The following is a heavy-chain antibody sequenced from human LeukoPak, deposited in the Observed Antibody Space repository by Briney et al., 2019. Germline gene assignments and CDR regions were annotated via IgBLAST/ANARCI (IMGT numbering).Heavy chain of an antibody. CDR1: GGSISSGSYY. V-gene: IGHV4-39*01. Sequence: SETLSLTCTVSGGSISSGSYYWSWIRQPPGKGLEWIGSIYYSGSTYYNPSLKSRVTISVDTSKNQFSLKLSSVTAADTAVYYCASRSYGDPFGYWGQGTLVTVSS. J-gene: IGHJ4*02. CDR2: IYYSGST. D-gene: IGHD4-17*01. CDR3: ASRSYGDPFGY.